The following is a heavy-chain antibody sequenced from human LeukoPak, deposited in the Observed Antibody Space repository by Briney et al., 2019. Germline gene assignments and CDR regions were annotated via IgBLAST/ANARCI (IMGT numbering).Heavy chain of an antibody. CDR3: ARGERDSLIDY. CDR1: GGTFSSYT. V-gene: IGHV1-69*02. Sequence: VKVSCKASGGTFSSYTISWVRQAPGQGLEWMGRIIPILGIANYAQKFQGRVTITADKSTSTAYMELSSLRSEDTAVYYCARGERDSLIDYWGQGTLVTVSS. J-gene: IGHJ4*02. CDR2: IIPILGIA. D-gene: IGHD3-10*01.